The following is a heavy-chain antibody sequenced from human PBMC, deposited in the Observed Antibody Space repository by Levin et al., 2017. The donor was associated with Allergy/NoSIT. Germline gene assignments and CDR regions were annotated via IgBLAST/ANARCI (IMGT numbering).Heavy chain of an antibody. V-gene: IGHV1-69*06. CDR2: IIPIFGTA. Sequence: ASVKVSCKASGGTFSSYAISWVRQAPGQGLEWMGGIIPIFGTANYAQKFQGRVTITADKSTSTAYMELSSLRSEDTAVYYCAREPSPQGDYDSSGYENWFDPWGQGTLVTVSS. CDR1: GGTFSSYA. CDR3: AREPSPQGDYDSSGYENWFDP. D-gene: IGHD3-22*01. J-gene: IGHJ5*02.